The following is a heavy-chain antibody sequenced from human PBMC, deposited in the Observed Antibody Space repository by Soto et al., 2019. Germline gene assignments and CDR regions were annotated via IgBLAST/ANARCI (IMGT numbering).Heavy chain of an antibody. CDR1: RFTFSNYC. CDR2: ISSDGSKK. CDR3: AKVRVGTSYYDYYAMDV. V-gene: IGHV3-30*18. J-gene: IGHJ6*02. D-gene: IGHD1-26*01. Sequence: QGQLVESGGGVVQPGRSLRLSCAASRFTFSNYCMHWVRQAPGKGLQWVAFISSDGSKKDYADSVKGRIIISRDNSNNMLYLQMSSLSAEDTAIYDCAKVRVGTSYYDYYAMDVWGQGTTVTVSS.